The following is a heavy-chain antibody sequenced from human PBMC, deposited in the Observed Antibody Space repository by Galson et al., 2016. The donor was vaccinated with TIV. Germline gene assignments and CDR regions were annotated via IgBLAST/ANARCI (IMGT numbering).Heavy chain of an antibody. CDR1: GFSLPTSGVS. Sequence: PALVKPTQTVTLTCTFSGFSLPTSGVSVVWIRQPPGKALEWLARIDWDGDKHFSASLKTRLSIAKDTSKSQVVLRLTDVDPVDTGTYYCARVPSGFSGLGPFDNWGQGTPVTVSS. V-gene: IGHV2-70*11. J-gene: IGHJ4*02. D-gene: IGHD3-9*01. CDR2: IDWDGDK. CDR3: ARVPSGFSGLGPFDN.